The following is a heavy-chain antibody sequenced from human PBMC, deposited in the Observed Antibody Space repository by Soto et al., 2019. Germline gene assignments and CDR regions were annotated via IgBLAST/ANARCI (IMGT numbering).Heavy chain of an antibody. J-gene: IGHJ4*02. CDR3: VVQTCSSTSCYFDY. D-gene: IGHD2-2*01. CDR1: GGSISSSNW. Sequence: SETLSLTCAVSGGSISSSNWWSWVRQPPGKGLEWIGEIYHSGSTNYNPSLKSRVTISVDKSKNQFSLKLSSVTAADTAVYYCVVQTCSSTSCYFDYSGQGTLVTVSS. V-gene: IGHV4-4*02. CDR2: IYHSGST.